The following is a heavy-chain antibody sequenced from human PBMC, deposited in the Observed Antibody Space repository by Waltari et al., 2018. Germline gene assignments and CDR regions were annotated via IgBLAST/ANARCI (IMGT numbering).Heavy chain of an antibody. CDR1: GGSFSGYY. V-gene: IGHV4-34*01. Sequence: QLQLQQWGAGLFKPSETLSLTCPVYGGSFSGYYWSWFCQPQGTGLERIGEINHSGRTNYNPSLKSRVTISVDTSKNQFSLKLSSVTAADTAVYYCARGLYYDFWSGYLSSTYFDYWGQGTLVTVSS. D-gene: IGHD3-3*01. CDR3: ARGLYYDFWSGYLSSTYFDY. CDR2: INHSGRT. J-gene: IGHJ4*02.